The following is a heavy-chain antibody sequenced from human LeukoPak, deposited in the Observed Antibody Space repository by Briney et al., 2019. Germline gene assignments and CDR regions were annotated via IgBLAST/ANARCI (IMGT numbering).Heavy chain of an antibody. CDR3: ARHRYYYDSSGYYYQP. V-gene: IGHV4-31*03. Sequence: SETLSLTCTVSGGSISSGGYYWSWIRQHPGKGLEWIGYIYYSGSTYYNPSLKSRVTISVDTSKNQFSLRLSSVTAADTAVYYCARHRYYYDSSGYYYQPWGQGTLVTVSS. D-gene: IGHD3-22*01. CDR1: GGSISSGGYY. CDR2: IYYSGST. J-gene: IGHJ5*02.